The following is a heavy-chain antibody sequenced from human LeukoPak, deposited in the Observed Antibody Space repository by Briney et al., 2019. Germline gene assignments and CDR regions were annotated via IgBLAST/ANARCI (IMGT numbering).Heavy chain of an antibody. CDR2: IYPGGSNG. J-gene: IGHJ4*02. CDR1: GFYFTAYG. D-gene: IGHD5-18*01. Sequence: GASLLISCKCSGFYFTAYGIAWVRQLPGKGLEWMGNIYPGGSNGRYSPSFQGQVTMSADKSITTFYLQWSSLKASDTAIYYCARHFHSAWFGFWGQGSLVTVSS. CDR3: ARHFHSAWFGF. V-gene: IGHV5-51*01.